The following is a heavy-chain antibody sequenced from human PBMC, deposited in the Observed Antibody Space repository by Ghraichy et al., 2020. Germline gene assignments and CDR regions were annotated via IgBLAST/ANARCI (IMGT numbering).Heavy chain of an antibody. V-gene: IGHV1-18*04. CDR3: ARLPGYCSSTTWYTVYYYGMDI. CDR1: GYTFTNYG. Sequence: ASVKVSCKASGYTFTNYGISWVRQAPGQGLEWMGWISAYDENTKYAQKFQGRVTMTTDTSTSTAYMELRSLRSDDTAVYYCARLPGYCSSTTWYTVYYYGMDIGGLGTTLTVSS. CDR2: ISAYDENT. D-gene: IGHD2-2*02. J-gene: IGHJ6*02.